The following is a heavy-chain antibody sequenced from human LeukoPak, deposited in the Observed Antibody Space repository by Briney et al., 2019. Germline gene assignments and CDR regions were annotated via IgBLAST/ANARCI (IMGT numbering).Heavy chain of an antibody. CDR3: ASASGYCSSTSCSPIIDY. Sequence: SETLSLTCAVSGGSISSSNWWSWVRQPPGKGLEWIGEIYHSGSTNYNPSLKSRVTISVDKSKNQFSLKLSSVTAADTAVYYCASASGYCSSTSCSPIIDYWGQGTLVTVSS. V-gene: IGHV4-4*02. CDR1: GGSISSSNW. CDR2: IYHSGST. D-gene: IGHD2-2*01. J-gene: IGHJ4*02.